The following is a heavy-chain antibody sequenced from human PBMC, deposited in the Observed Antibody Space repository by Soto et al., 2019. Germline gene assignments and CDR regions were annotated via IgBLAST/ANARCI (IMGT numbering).Heavy chain of an antibody. Sequence: SETMSLTCTVSGCSISSGGYYWSWIRQHPGKGLEWIGYIYYSGSTYYNPSLKSRVTISVDTSKNQFSLKLSSVTAADTAVYNCASFWSVYYDSNCFDPWGQGTLVTVSS. CDR2: IYYSGST. CDR3: ASFWSVYYDSNCFDP. J-gene: IGHJ5*02. D-gene: IGHD3-3*01. V-gene: IGHV4-31*03. CDR1: GCSISSGGYY.